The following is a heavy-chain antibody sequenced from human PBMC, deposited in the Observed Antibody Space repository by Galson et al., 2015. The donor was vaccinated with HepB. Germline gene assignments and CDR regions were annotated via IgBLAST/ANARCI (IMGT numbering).Heavy chain of an antibody. D-gene: IGHD3-3*01. CDR2: ISSSSSTI. V-gene: IGHV3-48*01. Sequence: SLRLSCAASGFTFSTYSMHWVRQAPGKGLEWVSYISSSSSTIYYADSVKGRFTISRDNDKNSLYLQMNSLRAEDTAVYYCARTGQPHSTISGNRPFDPWGQGTLVPVSS. CDR3: ARTGQPHSTISGNRPFDP. CDR1: GFTFSTYS. J-gene: IGHJ5*02.